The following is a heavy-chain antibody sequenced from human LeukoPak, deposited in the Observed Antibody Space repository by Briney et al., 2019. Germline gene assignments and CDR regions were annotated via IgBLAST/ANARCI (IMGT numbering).Heavy chain of an antibody. CDR1: GFTYSSYS. V-gene: IGHV3-21*01. J-gene: IGHJ3*02. CDR2: ISSSSSYI. CDR3: ARDPHPDAFDI. Sequence: GGSLRLSCAASGFTYSSYSKNWVRQAPGKGLEWVSSISSSSSYIYYADSVKGRFTISRDNAKNSLYLQMNSLRAEDTAVYYCARDPHPDAFDIWGQGTMVTVSS.